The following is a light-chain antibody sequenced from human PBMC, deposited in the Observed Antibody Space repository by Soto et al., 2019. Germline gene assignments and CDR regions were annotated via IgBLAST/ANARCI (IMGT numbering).Light chain of an antibody. V-gene: IGKV1-5*03. J-gene: IGKJ1*01. CDR1: QSISSW. CDR2: RAS. Sequence: DIQMTHSPSTLSASVGDTVTITCRASQSISSWLAWYQQKPGKAPKVLIYRASKLESGVPSRFSGSGSGTEFTLTISSLQPEDFATYYCQQYNFYSWTFGQGTKVDIK. CDR3: QQYNFYSWT.